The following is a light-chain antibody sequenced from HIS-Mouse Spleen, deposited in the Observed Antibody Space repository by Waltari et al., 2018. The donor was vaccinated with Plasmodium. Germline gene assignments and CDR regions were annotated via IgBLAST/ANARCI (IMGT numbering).Light chain of an antibody. J-gene: IGLJ2*01. CDR1: SRDVGGCNY. CDR3: CSYAGSYTVV. Sequence: QSALTQPRSVSGSPGQSVTISCTGTSRDVGGCNYVSWYQQHPGKAPKLMIYDVSKRPSGVPDRFSGSKSGNTASLTISGLQAEDEADYYCCSYAGSYTVVFGGGTKLTVL. CDR2: DVS. V-gene: IGLV2-11*01.